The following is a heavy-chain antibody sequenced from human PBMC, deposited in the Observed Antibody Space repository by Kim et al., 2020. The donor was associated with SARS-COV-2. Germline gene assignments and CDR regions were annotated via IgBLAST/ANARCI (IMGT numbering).Heavy chain of an antibody. J-gene: IGHJ4*02. V-gene: IGHV3-15*01. CDR2: IKSKTDGGTT. CDR3: TTDYGDDYEASFDY. Sequence: GGSLRLSCAASGFTFSNAWMSWVRQAPGKGLEWVGRIKSKTDGGTTDYAAPVKGRFTISRDDSKNTLYLQMNSLKTEDTAVYYCTTDYGDDYEASFDYWGQGTLVTVSS. D-gene: IGHD4-17*01. CDR1: GFTFSNAW.